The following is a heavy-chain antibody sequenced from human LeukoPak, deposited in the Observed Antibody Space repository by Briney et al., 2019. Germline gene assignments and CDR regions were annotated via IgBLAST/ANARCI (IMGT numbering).Heavy chain of an antibody. D-gene: IGHD2-21*02. J-gene: IGHJ5*02. Sequence: VASVTVSCKASGGTFSSYAISWVRQAPGQGLEWMGRIIPILGIANYAQKFQGRVTITADKSTSTAYMELSSLRSEDTAVYYCARSELLAYWFDPWGQGTLVTVSS. CDR1: GGTFSSYA. V-gene: IGHV1-69*04. CDR2: IIPILGIA. CDR3: ARSELLAYWFDP.